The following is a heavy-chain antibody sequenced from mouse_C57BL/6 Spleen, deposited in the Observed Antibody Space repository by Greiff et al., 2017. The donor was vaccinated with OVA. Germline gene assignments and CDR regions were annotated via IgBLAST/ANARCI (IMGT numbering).Heavy chain of an antibody. CDR2: IYPGDGDT. Sequence: QVQLKESGPELVKPGASVKISCKASGYAFSSSWMNWVKQRPGKGLEWIGRIYPGDGDTNYNGKFKGKATLTADKSSSTAYMQLSSLTSEDSAVYFCARSMTTEGYFDYWGQGTTLTVSS. V-gene: IGHV1-82*01. D-gene: IGHD1-1*01. CDR3: ARSMTTEGYFDY. CDR1: GYAFSSSW. J-gene: IGHJ2*01.